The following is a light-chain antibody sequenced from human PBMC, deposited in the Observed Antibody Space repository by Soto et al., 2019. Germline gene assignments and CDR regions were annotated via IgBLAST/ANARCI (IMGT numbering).Light chain of an antibody. CDR3: QRSYRTPHT. V-gene: IGKV3-15*01. CDR1: QSVSSH. J-gene: IGKJ2*01. Sequence: EIVMTQSPATLSVSPGEGATVSCRASQSVSSHLAWYQHKPGQAPRLLFYDASTRATGIPARFSGSGSGTEFTLTISSLQPEDFATYYCQRSYRTPHTFGQGTKLETK. CDR2: DAS.